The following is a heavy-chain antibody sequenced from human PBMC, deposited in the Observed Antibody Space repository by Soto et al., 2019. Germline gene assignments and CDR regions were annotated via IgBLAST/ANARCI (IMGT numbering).Heavy chain of an antibody. CDR3: ARHTYGDYVLDYYYYGMDV. V-gene: IGHV5-51*01. CDR2: IYPGDSDT. CDR1: GYSFTSYW. Sequence: GESLKISCKGSGYSFTSYWIGWVRQMPGKGLEWMGIIYPGDSDTGYSPSFQGQVTISADKSISTAYLQWSSLKASDTAMYYCARHTYGDYVLDYYYYGMDVWGQGTTVTVSS. D-gene: IGHD4-17*01. J-gene: IGHJ6*02.